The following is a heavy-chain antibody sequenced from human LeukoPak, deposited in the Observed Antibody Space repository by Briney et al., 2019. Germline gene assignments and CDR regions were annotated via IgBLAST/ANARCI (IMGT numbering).Heavy chain of an antibody. Sequence: GESLKISCKGSGYSFTSYWIGWVRQMPGKGLEWMEIIYPGDSDTSYSPSFQGQVTISADKSISTAYLQWSSLKASDTAMYYCARVIKSRIAVAGLYGMDVWGQGTTVTVSS. D-gene: IGHD6-19*01. J-gene: IGHJ6*02. CDR2: IYPGDSDT. V-gene: IGHV5-51*01. CDR1: GYSFTSYW. CDR3: ARVIKSRIAVAGLYGMDV.